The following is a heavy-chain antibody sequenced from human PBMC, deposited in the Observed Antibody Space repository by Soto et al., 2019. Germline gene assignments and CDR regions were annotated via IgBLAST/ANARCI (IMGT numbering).Heavy chain of an antibody. J-gene: IGHJ4*02. V-gene: IGHV3-23*01. Sequence: GGSLRLSCASSGFTFGSYAMSLVRQAPGKGLEWVSAISGSGGSTYYADSVKGRFTISRDNSKNTLYLQMNSLRAEDTAVYYCAKHSKYSYGQGEWGQGTLVTVSS. CDR2: ISGSGGST. CDR1: GFTFGSYA. D-gene: IGHD5-18*01. CDR3: AKHSKYSYGQGE.